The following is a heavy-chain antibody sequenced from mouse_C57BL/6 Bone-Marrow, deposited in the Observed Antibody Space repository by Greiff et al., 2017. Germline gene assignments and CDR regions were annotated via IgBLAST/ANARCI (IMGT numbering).Heavy chain of an antibody. Sequence: VQLQQSGAELVKPGASVKLSCKASGYTFTSYWMHWVKQRPGQGLEWIGMIHPNSGSTNYNEKFKSKATLTVDKSSSTAYMELRSLTSEDSAVYFCARLRSFAYWGQGTLVTVSA. CDR2: IHPNSGST. V-gene: IGHV1-64*01. CDR3: ARLRSFAY. CDR1: GYTFTSYW. D-gene: IGHD1-1*01. J-gene: IGHJ3*01.